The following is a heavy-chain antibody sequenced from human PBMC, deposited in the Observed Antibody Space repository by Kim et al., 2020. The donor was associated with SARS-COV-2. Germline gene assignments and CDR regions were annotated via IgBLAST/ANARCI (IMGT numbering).Heavy chain of an antibody. V-gene: IGHV1-69*13. J-gene: IGHJ6*03. CDR1: GGTFSSYA. CDR2: IIPVFRTG. D-gene: IGHD2-21*01. Sequence: SVKVSCKSSGGTFSSYAISWVRQAPGQGLEWMGGIIPVFRTGNYAQKFKGRVTITADESTYTAYMELNNLRSEDTAVYYCARGGSSLADGLDYYFMDVWGKGTTVTVSS. CDR3: ARGGSSLADGLDYYFMDV.